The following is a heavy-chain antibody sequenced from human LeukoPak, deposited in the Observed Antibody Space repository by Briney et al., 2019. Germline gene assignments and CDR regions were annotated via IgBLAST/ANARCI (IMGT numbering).Heavy chain of an antibody. CDR3: ARDSDRDYDFWSGYYRRGQYNWFNP. Sequence: PSETLSLTCTVSGGSISSGSYYWSWIRQPAGKGLEWIGRIYTSGSTNYNPSLKSRVTMSVDTSKNQFSLKLSSVTAADTAVYYCARDSDRDYDFWSGYYRRGQYNWFNPWGQGTLVTVSS. D-gene: IGHD3-3*01. CDR1: GGSISSGSYY. CDR2: IYTSGST. J-gene: IGHJ5*02. V-gene: IGHV4-61*02.